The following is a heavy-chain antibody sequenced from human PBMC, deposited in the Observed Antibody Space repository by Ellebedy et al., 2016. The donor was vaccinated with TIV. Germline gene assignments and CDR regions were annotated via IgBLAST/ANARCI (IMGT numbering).Heavy chain of an antibody. V-gene: IGHV1-69*13. CDR1: RGTFSSYA. CDR2: IIPIFGTA. D-gene: IGHD3-16*01. J-gene: IGHJ4*02. CDR3: ARNSKKWGEFDY. Sequence: SVKVSXKASRGTFSSYAISWVRQAPGQGLEWMGGIIPIFGTANYAQKFQGRVTITADESTSTAYMELSSLRSEDTAVYYCARNSKKWGEFDYWGQGTLVTVSS.